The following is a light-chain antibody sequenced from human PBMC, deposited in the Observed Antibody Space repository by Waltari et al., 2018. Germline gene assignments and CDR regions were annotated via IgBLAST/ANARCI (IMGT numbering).Light chain of an antibody. Sequence: QSALTQPPSASGSPGQSVTISCTGTSSDVGGYNYVSWYQQYPGKAPKLMIYEVSKRPSGVPERFAGSKSGNTVSLTVSGLQGDDEADYYCSSYAGSNTVVFGGGTKLTVL. J-gene: IGLJ2*01. CDR3: SSYAGSNTVV. CDR2: EVS. CDR1: SSDVGGYNY. V-gene: IGLV2-8*01.